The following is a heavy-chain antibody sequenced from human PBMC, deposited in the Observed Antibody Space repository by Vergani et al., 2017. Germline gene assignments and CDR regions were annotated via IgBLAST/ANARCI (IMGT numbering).Heavy chain of an antibody. D-gene: IGHD2/OR15-2a*01. CDR2: ISGQNFRT. Sequence: EVQLLESGGGSAQPGESLRVSCAASGFSFSTYSINWVRQAPGKGLEWVSGISGQNFRTHYADSVKGRFSISRDNSKNTVFLQMHSLRAEDTAIYYCVKEKIDLGSYFFDSWGHGILVTVSS. CDR1: GFSFSTYS. V-gene: IGHV3-23*01. CDR3: VKEKIDLGSYFFDS. J-gene: IGHJ4*01.